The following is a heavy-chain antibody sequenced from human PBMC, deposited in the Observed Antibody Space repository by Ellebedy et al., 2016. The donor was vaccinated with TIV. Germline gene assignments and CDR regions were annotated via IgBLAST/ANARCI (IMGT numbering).Heavy chain of an antibody. J-gene: IGHJ3*02. D-gene: IGHD4-17*01. CDR1: GFTFRRYA. V-gene: IGHV3-30*04. CDR2: ISFDGSKK. Sequence: GESLEISCAGSGFTFRRYAVHWVRQAPGKGLEWVAGISFDGSKKYSGDSVQGQFTISRDDSKNTLYLPMKNVRAQDTALYFCARSNTVNGPYDIWGQGTMVIVSS. CDR3: ARSNTVNGPYDI.